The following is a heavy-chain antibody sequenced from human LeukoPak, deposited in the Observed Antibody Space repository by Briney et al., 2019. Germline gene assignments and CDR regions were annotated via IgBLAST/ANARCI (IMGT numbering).Heavy chain of an antibody. CDR2: INHSGST. V-gene: IGHV4-34*01. CDR1: GGSFSGYY. J-gene: IGHJ5*02. CDR3: ARDPSSYDILTGYYTAHWFDP. Sequence: PSETLSLTCAVYGGSFSGYYWSWIRQPPGKGLEWIGEINHSGSTNYNPSLKSRVTISVDTSKNQFPLKLSSVTAADTAVYYCARDPSSYDILTGYYTAHWFDPWGQGTLVTVSS. D-gene: IGHD3-9*01.